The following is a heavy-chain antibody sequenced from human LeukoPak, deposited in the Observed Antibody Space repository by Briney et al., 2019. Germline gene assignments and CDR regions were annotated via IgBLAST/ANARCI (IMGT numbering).Heavy chain of an antibody. D-gene: IGHD3-9*01. CDR3: AKGLRYSDN. J-gene: IGHJ4*02. V-gene: IGHV3-30*18. Sequence: GGSLRLSCAASGFTFSSYGMHWVRQAPGKGLEWVAVISYDGSNKYYADSVRGRFTISRDNSKNTLYLQMNSLRAEDTAVYYCAKGLRYSDNWGQGTLVTVSS. CDR1: GFTFSSYG. CDR2: ISYDGSNK.